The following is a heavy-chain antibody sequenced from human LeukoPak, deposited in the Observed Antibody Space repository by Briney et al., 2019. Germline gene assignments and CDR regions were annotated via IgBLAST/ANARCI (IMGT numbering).Heavy chain of an antibody. V-gene: IGHV3-21*01. J-gene: IGHJ4*02. D-gene: IGHD2-8*01. CDR3: ARGIVLRVYASDY. CDR2: ISSSSSYI. Sequence: PGGSLRLSCAASGFTFSSYSMNWVRQAPGKGLEWVSSISSSSSYIYYADSVKGRCTISRDNAKNSLYLQMNSLRAEDTAVYYCARGIVLRVYASDYWGQGTLVTVSS. CDR1: GFTFSSYS.